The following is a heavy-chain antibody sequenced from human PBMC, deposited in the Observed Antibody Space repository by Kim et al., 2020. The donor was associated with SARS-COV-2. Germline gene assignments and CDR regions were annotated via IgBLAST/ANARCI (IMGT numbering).Heavy chain of an antibody. CDR2: ISVGGGTT. J-gene: IGHJ4*02. CDR3: AKPQKVDVIGYYD. D-gene: IGHD3-22*01. Sequence: GGSLRLSCTASGFTFSSYAMTWVRQAPGKGLEWISRISVGGGTTYYADSVKGRFTIFRDDSKNTLNLQMNSLRAEDTAVYFCAKPQKVDVIGYYDWGQGTLVTVSS. V-gene: IGHV3-23*01. CDR1: GFTFSSYA.